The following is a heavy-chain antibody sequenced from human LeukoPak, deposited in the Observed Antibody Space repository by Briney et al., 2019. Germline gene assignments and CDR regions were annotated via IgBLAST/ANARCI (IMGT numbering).Heavy chain of an antibody. CDR3: ARHLDDYGDYYFDY. CDR2: SYPGDSDT. Sequence: GESLKLSCHGSGYSLTNYWIGLVRQLPATGLESRGISYPGDSDTSYSPSFQGQVTISVDKSISTAYLQWSSLKASDTAMYYCARHLDDYGDYYFDYWGQGTLVTVSS. J-gene: IGHJ4*02. V-gene: IGHV5-51*01. CDR1: GYSLTNYW. D-gene: IGHD4-17*01.